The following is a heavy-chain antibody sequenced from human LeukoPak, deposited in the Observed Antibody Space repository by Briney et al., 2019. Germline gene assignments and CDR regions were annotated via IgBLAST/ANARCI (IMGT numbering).Heavy chain of an antibody. CDR3: ALGVAGRFAF. Sequence: PGESLKISCKASGYSFTTYWIGWVRQMPGKGLEWMGSIYPGDSDTTYDPSFQGQVTISAGKSISTAYLQWNSLKASDTAMYYCALGVAGRFAFWGQGTLVTVSS. V-gene: IGHV5-51*01. CDR2: IYPGDSDT. J-gene: IGHJ4*02. CDR1: GYSFTTYW. D-gene: IGHD6-19*01.